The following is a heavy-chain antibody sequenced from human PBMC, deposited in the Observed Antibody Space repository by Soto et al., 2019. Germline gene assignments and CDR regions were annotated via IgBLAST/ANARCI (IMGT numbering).Heavy chain of an antibody. J-gene: IGHJ5*02. CDR2: IWYDGSNK. Sequence: PGGSLRLSCAASGFTFSSYGMHWVRQAPGKGLEWVAVIWYDGSNKYYADSVKGRFTISRDNSKNTLYLQMNSLRAEDTAVYYCARXQATYYYGSYTTDWFDPWGQGTLVTVSS. D-gene: IGHD3-10*01. CDR1: GFTFSSYG. V-gene: IGHV3-33*01. CDR3: ARXQATYYYGSYTTDWFDP.